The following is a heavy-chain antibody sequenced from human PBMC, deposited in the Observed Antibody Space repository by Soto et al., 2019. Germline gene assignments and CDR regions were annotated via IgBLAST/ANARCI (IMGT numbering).Heavy chain of an antibody. V-gene: IGHV1-3*01. CDR1: GYTFTSYA. J-gene: IGHJ6*02. CDR2: INAGNGNT. CDR3: AREMATITYYYYYGMDV. Sequence: QVQLVQSGAEVKKPGASVKVSCKASGYTFTSYAMHWVRQAPGQRLEWMGWINAGNGNTKYSQKFQGRVTITRDTSASTAYMVLSSLRSEDTAVYYCAREMATITYYYYYGMDVWGQGTTVTVSS. D-gene: IGHD5-12*01.